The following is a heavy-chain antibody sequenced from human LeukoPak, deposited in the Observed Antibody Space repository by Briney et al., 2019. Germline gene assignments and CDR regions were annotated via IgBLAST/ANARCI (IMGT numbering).Heavy chain of an antibody. Sequence: PGGSLRLSCAASGFTFSDYYMSWVRQAPGKGLEWVAVISYDGSNKYYADSVKGRFTISRDNSKNTLYLQMNSLRAEDTAVYYCARDRDSSGSYNDYWGQGTLVTVSS. D-gene: IGHD6-19*01. CDR1: GFTFSDYY. V-gene: IGHV3-30-3*01. CDR3: ARDRDSSGSYNDY. J-gene: IGHJ4*02. CDR2: ISYDGSNK.